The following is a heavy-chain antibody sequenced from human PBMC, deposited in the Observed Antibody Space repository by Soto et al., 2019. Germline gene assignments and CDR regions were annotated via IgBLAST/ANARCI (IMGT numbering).Heavy chain of an antibody. J-gene: IGHJ4*02. CDR2: ISYSGSP. V-gene: IGHV4-30-4*01. CDR3: ARAWDF. Sequence: SETLSLTCTVSGFSVSRDYQWIWIRQPPGKGLEWIGHISYSGSPYYHPSLRSRLSISVDTSKNQFSLKVKSVTAADTAVYYCARAWDFWGQGTLVTVSS. CDR1: GFSVSRDYQ.